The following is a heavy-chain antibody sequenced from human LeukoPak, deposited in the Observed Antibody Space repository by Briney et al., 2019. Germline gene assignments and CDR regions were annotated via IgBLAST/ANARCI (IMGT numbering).Heavy chain of an antibody. J-gene: IGHJ4*02. CDR2: IYSGGST. D-gene: IGHD6-13*01. CDR3: ARAAAASVLFFDY. V-gene: IGHV3-53*01. CDR1: GFTVSSNY. Sequence: GGSLRLSCAASGFTVSSNYMSWVRQAPGKGLEWVSVIYSGGSTYYADSVKGRFTISRDNSKNTLYLQMNSLRAEDTAVYYCARAAAASVLFFDYWGQGTLVTVSS.